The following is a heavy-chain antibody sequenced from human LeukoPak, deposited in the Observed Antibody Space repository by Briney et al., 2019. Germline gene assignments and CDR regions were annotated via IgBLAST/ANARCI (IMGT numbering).Heavy chain of an antibody. CDR2: IYYSGST. CDR1: GGSISSYY. CDR3: ARGGRSSSSLHFDY. V-gene: IGHV4-59*01. D-gene: IGHD6-6*01. J-gene: IGHJ4*02. Sequence: SETLSLTCTVSGGSISSYYWSWIRQPPGKGLEWIGYIYYSGSTNYNPSLKSRVTILVDTSKNQFSLKLSSVTAADTAVYYCARGGRSSSSLHFDYWGQGTLVTVSS.